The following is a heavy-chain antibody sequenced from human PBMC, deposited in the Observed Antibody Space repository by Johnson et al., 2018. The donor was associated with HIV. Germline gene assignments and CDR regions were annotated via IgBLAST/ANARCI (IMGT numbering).Heavy chain of an antibody. CDR2: INTDGSAT. D-gene: IGHD3-9*01. CDR3: ARGYILTGYSGAFDM. J-gene: IGHJ3*02. CDR1: GLIFSRSW. Sequence: EVQLVESGGGVVQPGRSLRLSCEASGLIFSRSWMHWVRQAPGKGLVWVSRINTDGSATTYADSVKGRFTISRDNAKNTLYLQMNSLRAEDTAVYYCARGYILTGYSGAFDMWGQGTMVTVSS. V-gene: IGHV3-74*02.